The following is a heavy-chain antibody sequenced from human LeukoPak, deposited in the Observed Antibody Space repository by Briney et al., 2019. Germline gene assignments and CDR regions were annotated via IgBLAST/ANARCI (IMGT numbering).Heavy chain of an antibody. D-gene: IGHD3-16*02. CDR2: ISGGGTTT. J-gene: IGHJ4*02. CDR3: AGTWSLDY. CDR1: AFTFSNDW. V-gene: IGHV3-74*01. Sequence: GGSLTCSCTGSAFTFSNDWMQWVRQAPGKGLLWVSRISGGGTTTNYADSVKGRFTISRDNAKNTLYLQMASLRAEDTAVYYCAGTWSLDYWGQGTLVTVSS.